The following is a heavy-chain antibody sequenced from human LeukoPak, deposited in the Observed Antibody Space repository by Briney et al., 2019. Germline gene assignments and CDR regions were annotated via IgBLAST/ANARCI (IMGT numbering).Heavy chain of an antibody. CDR1: GFTFSSYG. D-gene: IGHD3-16*01. CDR2: ISGSGGST. V-gene: IGHV3-23*01. CDR3: AKDGLRLGELPAHGY. J-gene: IGHJ4*02. Sequence: GGSLRLSCAASGFTFSSYGMSWVRQAPGKGLEWVSAISGSGGSTYYADSVKGRFTISRDNSKNTLYLQMNSLRAEDTAVYYCAKDGLRLGELPAHGYWGQGTLVTVSS.